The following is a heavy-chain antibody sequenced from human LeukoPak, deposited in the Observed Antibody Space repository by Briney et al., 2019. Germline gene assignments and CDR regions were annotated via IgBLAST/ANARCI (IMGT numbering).Heavy chain of an antibody. CDR3: AKLASSGWYYSSYFDY. CDR1: GFTFDDYA. Sequence: GGSLRLSCAASGFTFDDYAMHWVRQAPGKGLEWVSGISWNSGSIGYADSVKGRFTISRDNAKNSLYLQMNSLRAEDTALYYCAKLASSGWYYSSYFDYWGQGTLVTVSS. D-gene: IGHD6-19*01. J-gene: IGHJ4*02. CDR2: ISWNSGSI. V-gene: IGHV3-9*01.